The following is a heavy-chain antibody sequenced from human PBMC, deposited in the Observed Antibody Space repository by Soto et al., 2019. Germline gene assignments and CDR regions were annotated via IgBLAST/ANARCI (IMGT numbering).Heavy chain of an antibody. Sequence: SETLSLTCTVSGASITNYYWSWIRQPPGKGLEWIGYIYYSGTTNYNPSLKSRLTISVDTSKDQFTLKLTSVTAADTAVYYCALSCSSTSCYGHWDYWGPGTLVTVSS. CDR2: IYYSGTT. CDR3: ALSCSSTSCYGHWDY. D-gene: IGHD2-2*01. CDR1: GASITNYY. V-gene: IGHV4-59*01. J-gene: IGHJ4*02.